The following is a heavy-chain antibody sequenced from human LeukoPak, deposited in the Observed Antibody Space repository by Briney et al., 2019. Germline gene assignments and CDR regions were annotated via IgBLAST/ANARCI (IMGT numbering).Heavy chain of an antibody. V-gene: IGHV1-69*04. Sequence: GSSVKVSCKASGGTFSSYAISWVRQAPGQGLEWMGRIIPILGIANYAQKFQGRVTITADKSTTTTYMELSRLRSEDTAVYYCARAVATTTDYYGMDVWGQGTTVTVSS. CDR3: ARAVATTTDYYGMDV. D-gene: IGHD5-12*01. J-gene: IGHJ6*02. CDR1: GGTFSSYA. CDR2: IIPILGIA.